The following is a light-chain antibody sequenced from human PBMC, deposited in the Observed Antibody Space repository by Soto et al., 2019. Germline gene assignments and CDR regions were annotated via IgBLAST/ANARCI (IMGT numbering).Light chain of an antibody. J-gene: IGKJ1*01. Sequence: EIVMTQSPATLYVSPGDSATLSCRASQSVNTNVAWYRQDPGQAPRLVIYGASTKAAGTPGRFTGSGSGTDFTLTISSLQSEDFAVYYCQQRSNWPPTFGQGTKVDIK. CDR2: GAS. CDR3: QQRSNWPPT. V-gene: IGKV3D-15*01. CDR1: QSVNTN.